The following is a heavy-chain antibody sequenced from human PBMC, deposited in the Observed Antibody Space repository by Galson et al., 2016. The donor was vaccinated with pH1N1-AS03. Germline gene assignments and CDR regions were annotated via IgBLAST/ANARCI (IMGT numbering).Heavy chain of an antibody. CDR2: IHLDGSEK. CDR1: GFSFSTYW. Sequence: SLRLSCAASGFSFSTYWMSWVRQAPGKGPEWVANIHLDGSEKYYGDSVKGRFTISRDNAKNSLDLQMNSLRAEDTAVYYCGRVLWGGCEYWGQGTLVTVSS. J-gene: IGHJ4*02. V-gene: IGHV3-7*03. CDR3: GRVLWGGCEY. D-gene: IGHD3-3*01.